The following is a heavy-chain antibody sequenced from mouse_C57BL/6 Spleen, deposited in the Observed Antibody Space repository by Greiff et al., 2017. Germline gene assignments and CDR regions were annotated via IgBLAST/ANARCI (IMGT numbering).Heavy chain of an antibody. D-gene: IGHD1-1*01. CDR1: GYAFSSSW. J-gene: IGHJ4*01. Sequence: QVQLQQSGPELVKPGASVKISCKASGYAFSSSWMNWVKQRPGKGLEWIGRIYPGDGDTNYNGKFKGKATLTADKSSSTAYMQLSSLTSEDSAVSFCARPDYYGDYAMDYWGQGTSVTVSS. V-gene: IGHV1-82*01. CDR2: IYPGDGDT. CDR3: ARPDYYGDYAMDY.